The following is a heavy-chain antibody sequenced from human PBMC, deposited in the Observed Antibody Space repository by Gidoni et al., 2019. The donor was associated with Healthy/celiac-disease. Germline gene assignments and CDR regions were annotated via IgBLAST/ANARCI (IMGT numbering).Heavy chain of an antibody. J-gene: IGHJ6*02. CDR3: ARSGNWNAEDDYYYGMDV. V-gene: IGHV3-21*01. D-gene: IGHD1-1*01. CDR1: GFTFSSYS. CDR2: ISSSSSYI. Sequence: EVQLVESGGGLVKPGGSLRLSCAASGFTFSSYSMNWVRQAPGKGLEWVSSISSSSSYIYYADSVKGRFTISRDNAKNSLYLQMNSLRAEDTAVYYCARSGNWNAEDDYYYGMDVWGQGTTVTVSS.